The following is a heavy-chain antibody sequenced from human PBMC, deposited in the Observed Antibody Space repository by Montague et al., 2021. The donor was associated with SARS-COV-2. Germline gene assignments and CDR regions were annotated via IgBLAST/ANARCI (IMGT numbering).Heavy chain of an antibody. D-gene: IGHD3-10*01. CDR1: GYSINSTYY. CDR2: SYHSGTS. Sequence: SETLSLTCTVSGYSINSTYYWGWIRQPPGKGLEWIGCSYHSGTSLYNPSLKGPVTISLDTSNNHFSRKVTSVTAADTAVYYCARAPYYGPGKPYQFDYWGRGTLGTVSS. V-gene: IGHV4-38-2*02. J-gene: IGHJ4*02. CDR3: ARAPYYGPGKPYQFDY.